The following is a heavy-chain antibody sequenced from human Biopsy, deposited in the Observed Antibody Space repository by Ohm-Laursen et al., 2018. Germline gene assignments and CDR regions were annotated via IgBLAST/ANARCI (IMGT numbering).Heavy chain of an antibody. CDR3: ARDSSRRAREGGMDV. CDR2: ISEASSHI. CDR1: GFSVSSYD. D-gene: IGHD6-6*01. Sequence: LSLTCAASGFSVSSYDMNWVRQAPGKGLEWISYISEASSHIYDADSVRGRFTVARDIAKNSLYLQLNSLRVEDTAVYYCARDSSRRAREGGMDVWGQGTTVTVSS. V-gene: IGHV3-21*01. J-gene: IGHJ6*02.